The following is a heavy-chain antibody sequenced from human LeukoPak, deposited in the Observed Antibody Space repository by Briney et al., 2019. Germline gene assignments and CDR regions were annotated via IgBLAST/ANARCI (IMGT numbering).Heavy chain of an antibody. J-gene: IGHJ4*02. V-gene: IGHV4-39*07. CDR3: ARDAMTIFGVENEFDY. Sequence: SETLSLTCTVSGGSISSSSYYWGWIRQPPGKGLEWIGSIYYSGSTYYNPSLKSRVTISVDTSKNQFSLKLSSVTAADTAVYYCARDAMTIFGVENEFDYWGQGTLVTVSS. CDR2: IYYSGST. CDR1: GGSISSSSYY. D-gene: IGHD3-3*01.